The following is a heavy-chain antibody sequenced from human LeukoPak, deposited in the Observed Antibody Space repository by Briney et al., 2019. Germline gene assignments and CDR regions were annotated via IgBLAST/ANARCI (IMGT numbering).Heavy chain of an antibody. CDR2: IYHSGTT. CDR1: GYSISSGNY. J-gene: IGHJ5*02. CDR3: TRDYDSSGYHDT. V-gene: IGHV4-38-2*02. Sequence: SETLSLTCAVSGYSISSGNYWGWIRQPPGKGLEWIGSIYHSGTTYYNPSLKSRVTISVDTSKNQFSLKLNSVTAADTAVHHCTRDYDSSGYHDTWGQGTLVTVSS. D-gene: IGHD3-22*01.